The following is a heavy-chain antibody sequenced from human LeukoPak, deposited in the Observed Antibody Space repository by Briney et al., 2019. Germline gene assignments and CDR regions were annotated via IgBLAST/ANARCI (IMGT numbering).Heavy chain of an antibody. V-gene: IGHV4-59*01. CDR1: SGSIRTSY. D-gene: IGHD2-8*01. CDR2: IYYSGST. J-gene: IGHJ4*02. CDR3: ARAPNPDFFDD. Sequence: PSETLSLTCTVSSGSIRTSYCSWIRQPPGKGLEWIGYIYYSGSTNYNPSLKSRVTISVDTSRNQFSLKLSSVTAADTAVYHCARAPNPDFFDDWGQGTLVTVSS.